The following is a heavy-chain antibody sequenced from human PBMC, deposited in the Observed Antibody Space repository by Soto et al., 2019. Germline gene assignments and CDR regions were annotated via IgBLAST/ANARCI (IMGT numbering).Heavy chain of an antibody. CDR2: LWYDGSNK. J-gene: IGHJ4*02. D-gene: IGHD4-17*01. CDR1: GFTFSSYG. CDR3: ARAGGGIYGDYRLKDY. Sequence: QVQLVESGGGVVQPGRSLRLSCAASGFTFSSYGMHWVRQAPGKGLEWVAVLWYDGSNKYYADSVKGRFTISRDNSKNTLYLQMNSMRAEDTAVYYCARAGGGIYGDYRLKDYWGQGNLVTVSS. V-gene: IGHV3-33*01.